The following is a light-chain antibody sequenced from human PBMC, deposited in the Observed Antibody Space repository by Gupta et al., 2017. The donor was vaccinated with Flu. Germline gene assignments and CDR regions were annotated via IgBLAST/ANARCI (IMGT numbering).Light chain of an antibody. CDR1: KLGDKY. Sequence: SHELTQTPSVSVSPGQTASITCSGDKLGDKYTSWYQQKPGQSPVLLIFQDTKRPSGIPERFSASNSGNTATLTISGTQVMDEADFYCQTWDSSTSGVFGGGTRLTV. CDR2: QDT. V-gene: IGLV3-1*01. CDR3: QTWDSSTSGV. J-gene: IGLJ2*01.